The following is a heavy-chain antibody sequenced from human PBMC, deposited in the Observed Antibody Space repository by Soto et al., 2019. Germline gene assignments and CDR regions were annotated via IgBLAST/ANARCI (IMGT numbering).Heavy chain of an antibody. D-gene: IGHD2-21*02. CDR2: VYHTWDT. V-gene: IGHV4-4*02. J-gene: IGHJ5*02. Sequence: QVQLQESGPRLVKPSGSLSLTCGVSGCTVGSSHWWCWVRQSPSRGLEWIGNVYHTWDTNFTPSLQSRVTFSVDKSNNQFSLRLTPLNAAYTAVYFCAREIVTAGGKNYFDPWGPGTLVTVSS. CDR1: GCTVGSSHW. CDR3: AREIVTAGGKNYFDP.